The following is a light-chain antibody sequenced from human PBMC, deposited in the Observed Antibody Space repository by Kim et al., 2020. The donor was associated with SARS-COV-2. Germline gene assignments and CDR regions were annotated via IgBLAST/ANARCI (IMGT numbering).Light chain of an antibody. V-gene: IGKV1-5*03. CDR1: QSISNC. J-gene: IGKJ1*01. CDR3: EQYNTYST. Sequence: DIQMTQSPSTLSASVGDRVTITCRASQSISNCFAWYQQKPGKAPKLLIYKASTLESGVPSRFSGSGSGTEFTLTISSLQPDEFVTYYCEQYNTYSTFGQGTKVDIK. CDR2: KAS.